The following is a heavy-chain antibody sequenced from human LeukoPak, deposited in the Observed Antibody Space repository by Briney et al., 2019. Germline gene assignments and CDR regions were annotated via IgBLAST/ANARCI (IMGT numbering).Heavy chain of an antibody. CDR2: INPNSGGT. D-gene: IGHD2-15*01. CDR3: ARGTTAATPYYFAF. CDR1: GYTVTGYY. J-gene: IGHJ4*02. V-gene: IGHV1-2*02. Sequence: ASVKVSCKASGYTVTGYYMHWVRQAPGQGLEWLGWINPNSGGTNYAQKFQGRVTLTRDMSISTAYMELSGLTSDDTAIYYCARGTTAATPYYFAFWGQGTQVTVSS.